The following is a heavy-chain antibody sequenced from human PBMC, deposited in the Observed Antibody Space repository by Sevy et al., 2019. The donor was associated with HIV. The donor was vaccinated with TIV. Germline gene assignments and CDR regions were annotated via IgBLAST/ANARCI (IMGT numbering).Heavy chain of an antibody. CDR3: ARDCSSASCLWGMDV. V-gene: IGHV3-7*03. CDR2: IKRDGSEK. Sequence: GGSLRLSCAASGFSFSNYWMSWVHQAPGKGLEWVANIKRDGSEKYYVASVKGRFTISRDNAKTLLFLQMNSLRGEDTAVYYCARDCSSASCLWGMDVWGQGTTVTVSS. CDR1: GFSFSNYW. D-gene: IGHD2-2*01. J-gene: IGHJ6*02.